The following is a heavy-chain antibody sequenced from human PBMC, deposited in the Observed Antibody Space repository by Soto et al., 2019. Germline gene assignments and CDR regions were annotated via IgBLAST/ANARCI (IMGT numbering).Heavy chain of an antibody. D-gene: IGHD2-8*01. Sequence: QVQLVQSGGEVTKPGASVKVSCKSSGYTFTSYGVSWVRQAPGQGLEWLGWISVYTGNTKQAQKLQDRVTLTTEASTSTAYMELRSLRSDDTAVYYCARGRCTTDRCYTHHFDVWGQGTTVTVSS. J-gene: IGHJ6*02. CDR2: ISVYTGNT. CDR1: GYTFTSYG. CDR3: ARGRCTTDRCYTHHFDV. V-gene: IGHV1-18*04.